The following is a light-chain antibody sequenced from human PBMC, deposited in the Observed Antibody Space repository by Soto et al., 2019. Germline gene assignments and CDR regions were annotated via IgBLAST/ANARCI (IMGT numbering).Light chain of an antibody. V-gene: IGLV2-14*01. J-gene: IGLJ1*01. CDR3: SSYTSINSWV. Sequence: QSVLTQPASVSGSPGQSITISCTGTSSDIGGYKHVSWYQQHPGKAPKLLIYEVVNRPSEVSDRFSGSKSGNTASLTISGLQSEDEGQYFCSSYTSINSWVFGTGTKVTVL. CDR2: EVV. CDR1: SSDIGGYKH.